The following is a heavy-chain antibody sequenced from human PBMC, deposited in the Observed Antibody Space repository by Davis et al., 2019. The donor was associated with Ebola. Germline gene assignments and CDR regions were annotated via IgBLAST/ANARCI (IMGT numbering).Heavy chain of an antibody. CDR2: INHSGST. CDR1: GGSFSGYY. V-gene: IGHV4-34*01. Sequence: SETLSLTCAVYGGSFSGYYWSWIRQPPGKGLEWIGEINHSGSTNYNPSLKSRVTISVDTSKNQFSLKLSSVTAADTAVYYCARRASGSGSYYNYYYYGMDVWGQGTTVTVSS. CDR3: ARRASGSGSYYNYYYYGMDV. J-gene: IGHJ6*02. D-gene: IGHD3-10*01.